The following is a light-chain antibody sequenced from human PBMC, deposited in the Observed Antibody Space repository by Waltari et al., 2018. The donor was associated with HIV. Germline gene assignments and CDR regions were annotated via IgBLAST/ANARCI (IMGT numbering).Light chain of an antibody. CDR1: QTVNQN. CDR2: DAS. CDR3: QHYNNWPLA. Sequence: ERVMTQSPVTLSVSPGERATLSCRASQTVNQNLAWYQQKPGQAPRLLIYDASTRATVIPARFSVSGSGTEFTLTISSLQSEDFAVYYCQHYNNWPLAFGQGTKVEIK. J-gene: IGKJ1*01. V-gene: IGKV3-15*01.